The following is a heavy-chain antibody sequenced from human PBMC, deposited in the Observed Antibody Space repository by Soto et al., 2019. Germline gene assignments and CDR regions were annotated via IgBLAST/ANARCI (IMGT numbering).Heavy chain of an antibody. Sequence: PSETLSLTCTVSGGSISSYYWSWIRQPPGKGLEWIGYIYYSGSTNYNPSLKSRVTISVDTSKNQFSLKLSSVTAADTAVYYCARGNPQEVRGVIVIERAGYYMDGWGKGTTVTVAS. D-gene: IGHD3-10*01. CDR3: ARGNPQEVRGVIVIERAGYYMDG. J-gene: IGHJ6*03. CDR2: IYYSGST. CDR1: GGSISSYY. V-gene: IGHV4-59*12.